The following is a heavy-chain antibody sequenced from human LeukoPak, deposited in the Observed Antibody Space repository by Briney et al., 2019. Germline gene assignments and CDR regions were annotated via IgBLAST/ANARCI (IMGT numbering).Heavy chain of an antibody. V-gene: IGHV3-66*01. CDR3: ARGYERDAFDI. D-gene: IGHD1-1*01. CDR1: EFTVSSKD. CDR2: MFSGGST. J-gene: IGHJ3*02. Sequence: GGSLRLSCAACEFTVSSKDMTWVRQAPGKGLEWVSVMFSGGSTFYADSVKGRFTISRDNSKNTLYLQMNSLRAEDTAVYYCARGYERDAFDIWGQGTMVTVSS.